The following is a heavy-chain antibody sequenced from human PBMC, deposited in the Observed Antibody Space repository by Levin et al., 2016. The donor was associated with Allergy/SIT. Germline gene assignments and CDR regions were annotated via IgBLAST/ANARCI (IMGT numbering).Heavy chain of an antibody. D-gene: IGHD6-19*01. V-gene: IGHV4-34*01. Sequence: SQTLSLTCAVYGGSFSGYYWSWIRQPPGKGLEWIGEINHSGSTNYNPSLKSRVTISVDTSKNQFSLKLSSVTAADTAVYYCARARTQGSGWYKVVNRYGMDVWGQGTTVTVSS. J-gene: IGHJ6*02. CDR1: GGSFSGYY. CDR3: ARARTQGSGWYKVVNRYGMDV. CDR2: INHSGST.